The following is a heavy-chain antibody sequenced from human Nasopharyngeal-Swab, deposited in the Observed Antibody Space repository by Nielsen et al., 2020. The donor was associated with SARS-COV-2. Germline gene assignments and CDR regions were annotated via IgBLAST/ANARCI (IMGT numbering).Heavy chain of an antibody. J-gene: IGHJ4*02. Sequence: GESLKISCAASGFIFSASAIHWVRQASGKGLEWVARIGDKDHNYGTTYGASVQGRFTISRDDSKNTAFLQMDSLKTEDTSLYYCTTDFYFDYWGQGTLVTVSS. CDR3: TTDFYFDY. CDR2: IGDKDHNYGT. CDR1: GFIFSASA. V-gene: IGHV3-73*01.